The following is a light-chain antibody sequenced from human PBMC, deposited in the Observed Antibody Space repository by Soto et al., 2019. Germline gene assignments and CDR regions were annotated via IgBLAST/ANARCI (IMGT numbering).Light chain of an antibody. Sequence: DLQMTQSPSTLSASVGDRVTITCRASQDIYNWLAWYQQKPGRAPRLLIYKTAGLESGVPSRFSGSGSGTEYTLTISSLHPDDFATYYCEQYSIYPITFGGGTKLDIK. CDR1: QDIYNW. CDR2: KTA. J-gene: IGKJ4*01. CDR3: EQYSIYPIT. V-gene: IGKV1-5*03.